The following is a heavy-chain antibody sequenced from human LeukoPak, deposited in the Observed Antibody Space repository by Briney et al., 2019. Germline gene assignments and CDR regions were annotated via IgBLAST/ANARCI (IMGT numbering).Heavy chain of an antibody. J-gene: IGHJ3*02. CDR3: TRIRHCDSTYCPDAFDI. Sequence: GGSLRLSCAASGFPFSNYATSWVRQAPREGLEWVSALTASSGSTYSADSVKGRFTISRDNSKNTLYLQMDSLRAEDAAVYYCTRIRHCDSTYCPDAFDIWGQGTMATVSS. CDR2: LTASSGST. V-gene: IGHV3-23*01. CDR1: GFPFSNYA. D-gene: IGHD2/OR15-2a*01.